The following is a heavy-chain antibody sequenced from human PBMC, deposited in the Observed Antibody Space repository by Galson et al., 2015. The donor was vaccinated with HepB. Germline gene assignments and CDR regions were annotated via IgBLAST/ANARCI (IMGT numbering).Heavy chain of an antibody. CDR3: ARGSDY. Sequence: SLRLSCAASGFTFSSYSMNWVRQAPGKGLEWVSYISSSSSTMHYADSVKGRFTISRDNAKNSLYLQMNSLRAEDTAVYYRARGSDYWGQGTLVTVSS. CDR1: GFTFSSYS. J-gene: IGHJ4*02. CDR2: ISSSSSTM. V-gene: IGHV3-48*04.